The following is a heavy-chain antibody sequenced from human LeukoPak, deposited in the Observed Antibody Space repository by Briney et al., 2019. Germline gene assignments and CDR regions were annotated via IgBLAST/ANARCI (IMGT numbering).Heavy chain of an antibody. J-gene: IGHJ4*02. CDR1: GFTFSSYA. V-gene: IGHV3-30-3*01. D-gene: IGHD5-18*01. CDR2: ISYDGSNK. CDR3: VRVGGYSLPFDY. Sequence: PGGSLRLSCAASGFTFSSYAMHWVRQAPGKGLEWVAVISYDGSNKYYADSVKGRFTISRDNSKNTLYLQMNSLRAEDTAVYYCVRVGGYSLPFDYWGQGTLVTVSS.